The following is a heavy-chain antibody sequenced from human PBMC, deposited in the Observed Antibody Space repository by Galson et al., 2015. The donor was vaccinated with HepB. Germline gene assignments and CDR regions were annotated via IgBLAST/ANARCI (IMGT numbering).Heavy chain of an antibody. CDR2: ISGSGGST. D-gene: IGHD3-10*01. V-gene: IGHV3-23*01. J-gene: IGHJ3*02. Sequence: SLRLSCAASGFTFSSYAMSWVRQAPGKGLEWVSAISGSGGSTYYADSVKGRFTISRDNSKNTLYLQMNSLRAEDTAVYYCAKDRFRTVRGGDAFDIWGQGTMVTVSS. CDR3: AKDRFRTVRGGDAFDI. CDR1: GFTFSSYA.